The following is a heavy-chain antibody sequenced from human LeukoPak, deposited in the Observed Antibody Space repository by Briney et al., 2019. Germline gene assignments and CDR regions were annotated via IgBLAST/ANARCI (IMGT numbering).Heavy chain of an antibody. J-gene: IGHJ6*02. CDR2: ISTTGSTI. D-gene: IGHD6-6*01. CDR1: GFTFTDYY. Sequence: GGSLRLSCVASGFTFTDYYMSWIRQAPGRGLEWVSYISTTGSTIYYADSVKGRFTISRDNARNSLFLQMNSLRGEDTAVYYCARDIYSSSPEGVDVWGQGTTVTVSS. CDR3: ARDIYSSSPEGVDV. V-gene: IGHV3-11*01.